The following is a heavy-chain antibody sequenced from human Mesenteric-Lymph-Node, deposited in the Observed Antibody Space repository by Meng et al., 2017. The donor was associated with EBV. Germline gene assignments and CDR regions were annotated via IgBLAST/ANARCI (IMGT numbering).Heavy chain of an antibody. CDR2: IKSDGSTT. D-gene: IGHD3-16*02. J-gene: IGHJ5*02. CDR1: GFTSSNYW. V-gene: IGHV3-74*01. Sequence: VLVVERGGVLVQPAGTLRLSCGVSGFTSSNYWMHWVHQAPGKGLVWVSRIKSDGSTTNYADSVKGRFTISRDNAKNTVYLQMNSLRTEDTAIYYCARDRSLSTRNWFDPWGQGTLVTVSS. CDR3: ARDRSLSTRNWFDP.